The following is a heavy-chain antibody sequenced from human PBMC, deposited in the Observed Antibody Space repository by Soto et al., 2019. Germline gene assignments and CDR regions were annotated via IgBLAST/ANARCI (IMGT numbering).Heavy chain of an antibody. J-gene: IGHJ4*02. V-gene: IGHV4-59*08. CDR3: ARRILYYDFWSGYFDY. CDR1: GGSISSYY. CDR2: IYYSGST. D-gene: IGHD3-3*01. Sequence: SETLSLTCTVSGGSISSYYWSWIRQPPAKGLEWIGYIYYSGSTNYNPSLKSRVTISVDTSKNQFSLKLSSVTAADTAVYYCARRILYYDFWSGYFDYWGQGTLVTVSS.